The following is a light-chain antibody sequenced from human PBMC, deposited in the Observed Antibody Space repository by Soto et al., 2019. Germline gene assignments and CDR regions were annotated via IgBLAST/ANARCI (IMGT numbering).Light chain of an antibody. V-gene: IGLV2-8*01. CDR1: SSDVGGYNY. J-gene: IGLJ3*02. Sequence: QSALTQPPSASGSPGQSVTISCTGTSSDVGGYNYVSWYQQHPVKAPKLLTYEVSKRPSGVPDRFSGSKSDNTASLTVSGLQAEDEADYYCSSYAGSNNRVLGVGTQLTVL. CDR2: EVS. CDR3: SSYAGSNNRV.